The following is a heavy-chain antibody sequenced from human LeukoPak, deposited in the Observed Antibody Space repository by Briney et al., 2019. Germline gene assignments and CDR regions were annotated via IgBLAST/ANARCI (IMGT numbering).Heavy chain of an antibody. CDR2: ISGSGGST. J-gene: IGHJ4*02. Sequence: PGGSLRLSCAASGFTFSSYGMSWVRQAPGKGLEWVSAISGSGGSTYYADSVKGRFTISRDNSKNTLYLQMNSLRAEDTAVYYCAKDGEDSGWLLPYYFDYWGQGTLVTVSS. CDR3: AKDGEDSGWLLPYYFDY. CDR1: GFTFSSYG. D-gene: IGHD6-19*01. V-gene: IGHV3-23*01.